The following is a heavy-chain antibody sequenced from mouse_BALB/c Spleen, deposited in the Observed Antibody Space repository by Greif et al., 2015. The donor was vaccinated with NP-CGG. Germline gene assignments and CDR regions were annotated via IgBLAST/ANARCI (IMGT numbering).Heavy chain of an antibody. V-gene: IGHV2-9*02. CDR2: IWAGGST. CDR1: GFSLTSYG. J-gene: IGHJ4*01. Sequence: QVQLKDSGLGLVAPSQSLSITCTVSGFSLTSYGVHWVRQPPGKGLEWLGVIWAGGSTNYNSALMSRLSISKDNSKNXVFLKMISLQTDDTAMYYCASDGYYAMDYWGQGSSVTVSS. CDR3: ASDGYYAMDY.